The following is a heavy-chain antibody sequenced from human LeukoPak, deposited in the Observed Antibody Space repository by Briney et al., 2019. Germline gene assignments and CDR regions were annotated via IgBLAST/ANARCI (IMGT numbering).Heavy chain of an antibody. Sequence: LQALSLTCAISVDSVSSNSAACNWIRQSPSRGLEWLGRIDYGSKWFNDYAVSVKSRITISPDTSMNHFSLQLNSVTPEDTAVYYCARDCSGGRCYGRTWGFDYWGQGTLVTVSS. CDR2: IDYGSKWFN. CDR3: ARDCSGGRCYGRTWGFDY. D-gene: IGHD2-15*01. J-gene: IGHJ4*02. CDR1: VDSVSSNSAA. V-gene: IGHV6-1*01.